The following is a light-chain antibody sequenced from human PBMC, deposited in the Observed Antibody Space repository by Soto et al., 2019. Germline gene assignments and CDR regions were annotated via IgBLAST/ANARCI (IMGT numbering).Light chain of an antibody. CDR2: DVT. V-gene: IGLV2-14*01. J-gene: IGLJ2*01. Sequence: QSALTHHASVSGSPGQSITISCTGTGSDVGTYNYVSWYQQHPGKAPKLMIYDVTNRPSGVSDRFSGSKSGNTASLTISGLQAEDEAVYYCSSYTSSSTSVVFGGGTKLTVL. CDR3: SSYTSSSTSVV. CDR1: GSDVGTYNY.